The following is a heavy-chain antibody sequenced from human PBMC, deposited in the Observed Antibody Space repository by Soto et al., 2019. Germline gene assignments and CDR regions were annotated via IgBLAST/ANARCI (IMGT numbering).Heavy chain of an antibody. D-gene: IGHD2-15*01. J-gene: IGHJ3*02. CDR1: GYSFTSYW. CDR3: ARSLTNRYCSGCSCYSRTFDI. CDR2: IYPGDSDT. V-gene: IGHV5-51*01. Sequence: LGESLKISCKGSGYSFTSYWIGWVRQMPGKGLEWMGIIYPGDSDTRYSPSFQGQVTISADKSVSTAYLQWSSLKASDTAMYYCARSLTNRYCSGCSCYSRTFDIWGQGTMVTVSS.